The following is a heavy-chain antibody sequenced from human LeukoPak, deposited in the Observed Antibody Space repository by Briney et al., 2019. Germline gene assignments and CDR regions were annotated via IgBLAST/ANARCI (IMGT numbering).Heavy chain of an antibody. CDR2: ISGNGGST. V-gene: IGHV3-23*01. CDR1: GFTFSSYA. Sequence: GSLRLSCAASGFTFSSYAMSWVRQAPGKGLEWVSGISGNGGSTYYADSVKGRLTISRDNSKNTLYLQMTSLRAEDTAVYYCAKSSYCSSTTCYTIGNFDFWGQGTLVTVSS. J-gene: IGHJ4*02. CDR3: AKSSYCSSTTCYTIGNFDF. D-gene: IGHD2-2*02.